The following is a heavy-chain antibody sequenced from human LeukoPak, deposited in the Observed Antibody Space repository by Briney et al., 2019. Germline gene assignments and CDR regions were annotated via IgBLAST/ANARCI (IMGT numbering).Heavy chain of an antibody. CDR2: ISSSGSTI. CDR1: GFTCSAYN. V-gene: IGHV3-11*01. CDR3: ARDLEYRYYGSGSYLDY. Sequence: PGGSLRLSCASSGFTCSAYNMSWIRQAPGNGLAWVSYISSSGSTIYYADSVKGRFTISRDNAKNSLYLQMNSLRAEDTAVYYCARDLEYRYYGSGSYLDYWGQGTLVTVSS. J-gene: IGHJ4*02. D-gene: IGHD3-10*01.